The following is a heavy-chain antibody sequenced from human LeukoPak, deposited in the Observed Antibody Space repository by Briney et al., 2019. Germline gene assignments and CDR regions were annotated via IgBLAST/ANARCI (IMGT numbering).Heavy chain of an antibody. CDR3: ERPQGTYYYDSSGYSPGSWDY. D-gene: IGHD3-22*01. CDR1: GFTFRSYA. Sequence: PGGSLRLSCAASGFTFRSYAMHWVSQAPGKGLEWVAVISYDGSNKYYADSVKGRFTISRDNSKNTLYLQMNSLRAEDTAVYYCERPQGTYYYDSSGYSPGSWDYWGQGTLVTVSS. V-gene: IGHV3-30-3*01. J-gene: IGHJ4*02. CDR2: ISYDGSNK.